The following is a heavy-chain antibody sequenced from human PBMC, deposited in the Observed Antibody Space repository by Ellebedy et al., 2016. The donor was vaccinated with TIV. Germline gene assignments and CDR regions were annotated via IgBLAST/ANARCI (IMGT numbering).Heavy chain of an antibody. CDR1: GFTFSRFW. Sequence: GESLKISCAASGFTFSRFWMAWVRQAPGKGLEWVATINQGGSETYYVDSVKGRFTIYRDNSKNSLYLQMNSLRADDTALYYCARGGLVMTTVTTRPVDWWGQGTLVTVSS. CDR2: INQGGSET. J-gene: IGHJ4*02. CDR3: ARGGLVMTTVTTRPVDW. V-gene: IGHV3-7*01. D-gene: IGHD4-11*01.